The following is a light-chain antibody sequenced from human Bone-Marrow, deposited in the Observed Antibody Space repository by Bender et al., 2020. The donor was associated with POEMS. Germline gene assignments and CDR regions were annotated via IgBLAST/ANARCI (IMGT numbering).Light chain of an antibody. V-gene: IGLV3-1*01. CDR1: KLGEKY. CDR3: QAWDSDTAV. Sequence: SYDLTQPPSVSVSPGQTASITCSGDKLGEKYACWYQQKPGQSPVLLIYQDTKRPSGIPERFSGSNSANTATLTISGTQTLDEADYFCQAWDSDTAVFGGGTKLTVL. CDR2: QDT. J-gene: IGLJ2*01.